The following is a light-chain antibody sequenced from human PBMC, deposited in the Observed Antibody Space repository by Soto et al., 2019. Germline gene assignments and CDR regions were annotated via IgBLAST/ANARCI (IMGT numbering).Light chain of an antibody. CDR1: SSNIGNNA. V-gene: IGLV1-36*01. CDR2: YDV. CDR3: AAWDDSLKGYV. J-gene: IGLJ1*01. Sequence: QSVLTQPPSVSEAPRQRVTISCSGSSSNIGNNAVNWYQQLPGKAPKLLIYYDVLLPSGVSDRFSGSKSATSASLAISGLQSEDEADYYCAAWDDSLKGYVFGTGTKLTVL.